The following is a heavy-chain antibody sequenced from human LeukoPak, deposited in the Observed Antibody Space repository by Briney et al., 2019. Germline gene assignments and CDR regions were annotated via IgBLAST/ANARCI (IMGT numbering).Heavy chain of an antibody. V-gene: IGHV3-23*01. J-gene: IGHJ4*02. CDR1: GFTFSSSA. Sequence: GGSLRLSCAASGFTFSSSAMSWVRQAPGKGLEWVAAILGRGTSIAYADSVKGRFTISRDNSKNTLYLQMNSLRAEDTAVYYCAKTRPLDSSSWSHGDYWGQGTLVTVSS. CDR2: ILGRGTSI. D-gene: IGHD6-13*01. CDR3: AKTRPLDSSSWSHGDY.